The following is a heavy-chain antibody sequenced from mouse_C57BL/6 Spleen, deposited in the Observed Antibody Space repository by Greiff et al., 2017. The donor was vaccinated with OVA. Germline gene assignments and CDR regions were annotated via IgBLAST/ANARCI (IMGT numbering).Heavy chain of an antibody. D-gene: IGHD2-3*01. V-gene: IGHV1-64*01. CDR1: GYTFTSYW. J-gene: IGHJ2*01. CDR3: ATLPDGYYGGY. CDR2: IHPNSGST. Sequence: QVQLKQPGAELVKPGASVKLSCKASGYTFTSYWMHWVKQRPGQGLEWIGMIHPNSGSTNYNEKFKSKATLTVDKSSSTAYMQLSSLTSEDSAVYYCATLPDGYYGGYWGQGTTLTVSS.